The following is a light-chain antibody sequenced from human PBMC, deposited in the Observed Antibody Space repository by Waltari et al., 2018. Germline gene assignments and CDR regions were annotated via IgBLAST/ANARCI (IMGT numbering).Light chain of an antibody. Sequence: AIQLTQSPSSLSASVGDKVTITCRASQDISSALAWYQLRPGKAPKFLLYDASILESGVPSRFRGSGSGTDFTLTISSLQPDDFGTYFCQQFNSFPLTFGGGTKVEMK. V-gene: IGKV1-13*02. CDR2: DAS. CDR3: QQFNSFPLT. CDR1: QDISSA. J-gene: IGKJ4*01.